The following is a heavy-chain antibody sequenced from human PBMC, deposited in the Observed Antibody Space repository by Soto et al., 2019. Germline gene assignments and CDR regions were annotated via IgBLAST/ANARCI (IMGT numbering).Heavy chain of an antibody. J-gene: IGHJ4*02. Sequence: GGSLRLSCAASGFTFSSYAMSWVRQAPGKGLEWVSAISGSGGSTYYADSVKGRFTISRDNSKNTLYLQMNSLRAEDTAVYYCAKDHDFEGWELWPGNDYWGQGTLVTV. D-gene: IGHD1-26*01. V-gene: IGHV3-23*01. CDR1: GFTFSSYA. CDR2: ISGSGGST. CDR3: AKDHDFEGWELWPGNDY.